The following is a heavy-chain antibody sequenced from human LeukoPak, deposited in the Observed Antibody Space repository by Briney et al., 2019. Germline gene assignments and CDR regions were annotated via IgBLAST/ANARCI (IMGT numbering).Heavy chain of an antibody. CDR2: INHSGNT. J-gene: IGHJ6*03. D-gene: IGHD1-26*01. Sequence: SETLSLTCAVYGGSFSGYHWSWIRQPPGKGLEWIGEINHSGNTNYNPSLKSRVTISVDTSKSQFSLNVSCATAADTAVYYCARLSVIVGAALEYYYYYMDVWGQGTTVTVSS. V-gene: IGHV4-34*01. CDR3: ARLSVIVGAALEYYYYYMDV. CDR1: GGSFSGYH.